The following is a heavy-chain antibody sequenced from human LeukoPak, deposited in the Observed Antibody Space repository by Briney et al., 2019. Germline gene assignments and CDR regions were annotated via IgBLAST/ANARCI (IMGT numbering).Heavy chain of an antibody. Sequence: ASVKVSCKASGYTFTSYAMNWVRQAPGQGLEWMGWINTNTGNPTYAQGFTGRFVFSLDTSVSTAYLQISSLKAEDTAVYYCARVRSYDSSGYYYVGYYGMDVWGQGITVTVSS. CDR2: INTNTGNP. D-gene: IGHD3-22*01. V-gene: IGHV7-4-1*02. J-gene: IGHJ6*02. CDR1: GYTFTSYA. CDR3: ARVRSYDSSGYYYVGYYGMDV.